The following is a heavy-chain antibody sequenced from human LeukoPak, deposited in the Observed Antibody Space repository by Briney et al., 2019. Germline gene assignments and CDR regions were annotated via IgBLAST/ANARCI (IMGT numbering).Heavy chain of an antibody. Sequence: PSETLSLTRTVSGGSISTYYWTWVRQPPGKGLEWIGYIYSGGDTNYNPSLKSRVTISVDTSKNQFSLKLTSVTAADAAVYYCARYVGGTYYWIDYWGQGTLVTVSS. CDR2: IYSGGDT. J-gene: IGHJ4*02. CDR3: ARYVGGTYYWIDY. CDR1: GGSISTYY. V-gene: IGHV4-59*08. D-gene: IGHD1-26*01.